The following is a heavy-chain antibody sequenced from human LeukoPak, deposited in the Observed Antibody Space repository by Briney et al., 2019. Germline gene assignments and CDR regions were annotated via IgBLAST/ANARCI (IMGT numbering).Heavy chain of an antibody. J-gene: IGHJ4*02. D-gene: IGHD6-19*01. CDR1: GFTFSSYA. CDR2: ISGSGSST. V-gene: IGHV3-23*01. Sequence: GGSLRLSCAASGFTFSSYAMSWVRQAPGKGLEWVSPISGSGSSTYYADSVKGRFTISRDNSKNTLYLQMNSLRAEDTAAYYCAKGVAVASPYYFDYWGQGTLVTVSS. CDR3: AKGVAVASPYYFDY.